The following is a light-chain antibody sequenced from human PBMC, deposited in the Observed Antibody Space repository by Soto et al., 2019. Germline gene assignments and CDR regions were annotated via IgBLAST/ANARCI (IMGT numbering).Light chain of an antibody. V-gene: IGLV2-8*01. CDR3: SSYAGSNSVI. Sequence: QSALTQPPSASGSPGQSVTISCTGTSSDVGGHNYVSWYQQHPGKAPKLMIYEVSKRPSGVPDRFSGSKSGNTASLTVSGLQAEDEAIYHCSSYAGSNSVIFGGGTQLTVL. J-gene: IGLJ2*01. CDR1: SSDVGGHNY. CDR2: EVS.